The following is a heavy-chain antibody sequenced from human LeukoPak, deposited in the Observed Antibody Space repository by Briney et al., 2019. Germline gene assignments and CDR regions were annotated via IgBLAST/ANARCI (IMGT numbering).Heavy chain of an antibody. Sequence: ASVKVSCKASGGTFSSYAISWVRQAPGQGLEWMGGIIPIFGTANYAQKFQGRVTITADESTSTAYMELSSLRSEDTAVYYCASGYCSSTSCYGSFDYWGQGILVTVSS. CDR3: ASGYCSSTSCYGSFDY. D-gene: IGHD2-2*03. J-gene: IGHJ4*02. CDR1: GGTFSSYA. CDR2: IIPIFGTA. V-gene: IGHV1-69*13.